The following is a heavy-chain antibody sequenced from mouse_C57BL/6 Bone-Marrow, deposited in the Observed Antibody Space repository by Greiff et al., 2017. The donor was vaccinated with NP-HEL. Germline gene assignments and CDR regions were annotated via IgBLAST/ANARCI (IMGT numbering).Heavy chain of an antibody. CDR2: IYPGSGST. J-gene: IGHJ4*01. CDR1: GYTFTSYW. D-gene: IGHD1-1*01. V-gene: IGHV1-55*01. CDR3: GLITTVVAHYYAMDY. Sequence: QVQLQQPGAELVKPGASVKMSCKASGYTFTSYWITWVKQRPGQGLEWIGDIYPGSGSTNYNEKFKSKATLTVDTSSSTAYMQLSSLTSEDSAVYYCGLITTVVAHYYAMDYWGQGTSVTVSS.